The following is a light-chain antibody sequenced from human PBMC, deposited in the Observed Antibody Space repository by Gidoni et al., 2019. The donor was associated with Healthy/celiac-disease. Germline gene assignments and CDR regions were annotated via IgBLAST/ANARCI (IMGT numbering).Light chain of an antibody. Sequence: QSALTQPPSLSGSPGRSITISSTGTSSDVGGYNYFSWYQQHPGKAPKLMIYEVSNRPSGVSNRFSGSKSGNTASLTISGLQAEDEADYYCSSYTSSSTRVFGGGTKLTVL. CDR1: SSDVGGYNY. J-gene: IGLJ3*02. CDR2: EVS. V-gene: IGLV2-14*01. CDR3: SSYTSSSTRV.